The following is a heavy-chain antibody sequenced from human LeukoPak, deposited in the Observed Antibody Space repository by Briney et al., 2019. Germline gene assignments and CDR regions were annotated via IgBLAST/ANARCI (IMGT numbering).Heavy chain of an antibody. CDR1: GFSFSVFW. D-gene: IGHD1-26*01. CDR2: IKTDGSIT. V-gene: IGHV3-74*01. Sequence: PGGSLRLSCAASGFSFSVFWMHWVRQAPGKGPVWVSRIKTDGSITNYADSVKGRFTISRDNSKNTLYLQMNSLRAEDTAVYYCAKGPYSGFSWGQGTLVTVSS. J-gene: IGHJ5*02. CDR3: AKGPYSGFS.